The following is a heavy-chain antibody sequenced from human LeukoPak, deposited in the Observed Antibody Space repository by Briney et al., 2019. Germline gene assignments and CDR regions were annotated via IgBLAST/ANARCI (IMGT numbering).Heavy chain of an antibody. J-gene: IGHJ4*02. CDR1: GFTFSSYA. CDR2: ISGSGGST. Sequence: GGSQRLSCAASGFTFSSYAMSWVRQAPGKGLEWVSAISGSGGSTYYADSVKGRFTISRDNSKNTLYLQMNSLRAEDTAVYYCAKEVRRRTVTTPLDYWGQGTLVTVSS. V-gene: IGHV3-23*01. CDR3: AKEVRRRTVTTPLDY. D-gene: IGHD4-17*01.